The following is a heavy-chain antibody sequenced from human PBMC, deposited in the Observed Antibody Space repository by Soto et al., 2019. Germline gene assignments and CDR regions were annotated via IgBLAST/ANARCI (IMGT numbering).Heavy chain of an antibody. CDR1: GFSLSTSGGG. D-gene: IGHD3-10*01. J-gene: IGHJ5*02. CDR3: ARVELPMVRGAEREWFDP. V-gene: IGHV2-5*01. Sequence: PTVPNPTLTLTLTCSFSGFSLSTSGGGVGLVRQPPGKALEWLALIYWSDDKRYSPSLKSRLTITKDTSKNQVVLTMTNMDSVDTARYDCARVELPMVRGAEREWFDPWGQGTVVTVSS. CDR2: IYWSDDK.